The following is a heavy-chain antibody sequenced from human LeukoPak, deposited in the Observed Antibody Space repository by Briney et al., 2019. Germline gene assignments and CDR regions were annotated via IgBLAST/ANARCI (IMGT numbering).Heavy chain of an antibody. CDR1: GGTFSSYA. CDR3: ARGPRITIFGVVTAPHDY. J-gene: IGHJ4*02. Sequence: ASVKVSCKASGGTFSSYAISWLRQAPGQGLEWMGGIIPIFGTANYAQKFQGRVTMTRDTSISTAYMELSRLRSDDTAVYYCARGPRITIFGVVTAPHDYWGQGTLVTVSS. CDR2: IIPIFGTA. D-gene: IGHD3-3*01. V-gene: IGHV1-69*05.